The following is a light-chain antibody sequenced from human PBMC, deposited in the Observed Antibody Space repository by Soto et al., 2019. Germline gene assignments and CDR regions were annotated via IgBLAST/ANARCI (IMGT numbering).Light chain of an antibody. Sequence: DIPLTHSPSALSVSLGDGAPLXCKASQDISDVLNWYQQQPGKAPKVLIYDASKLQTGVPSRFSGRGSGKDFTFTISSLQPDDSGTYYCQQFYDLPITFGQGTRLEIK. V-gene: IGKV1-33*01. CDR2: DAS. CDR3: QQFYDLPIT. J-gene: IGKJ5*01. CDR1: QDISDV.